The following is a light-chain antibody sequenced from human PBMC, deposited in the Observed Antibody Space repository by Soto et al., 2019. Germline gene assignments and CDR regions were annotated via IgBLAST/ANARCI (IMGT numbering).Light chain of an antibody. CDR1: QSVLYSSNNKNY. CDR2: WAS. CDR3: QQYYSTPWT. V-gene: IGKV4-1*01. Sequence: DIVMTQSPDSLAVSLGERATINCKSSQSVLYSSNNKNYLAWYQQKPGQPPKLLIYWASTRESGVPDRFSGSGSGPYFTLTISSLQAEDVAVYYCQQYYSTPWTFGQGTKVEIK. J-gene: IGKJ1*01.